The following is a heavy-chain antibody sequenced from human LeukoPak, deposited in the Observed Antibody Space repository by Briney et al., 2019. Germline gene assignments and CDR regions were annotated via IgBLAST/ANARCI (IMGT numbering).Heavy chain of an antibody. D-gene: IGHD6-19*01. J-gene: IGHJ4*02. CDR1: GGSITSFY. V-gene: IGHV4-59*01. Sequence: TSETLSLTCTVSGGSITSFYWSWIRQPPGKGLEWIGYIYYSGSTNYNPSLKSRVTISVDTSKNQFSLKLSSVTAADTAVYYCARDEAVAGTGFDYWGQGTLVTVSS. CDR3: ARDEAVAGTGFDY. CDR2: IYYSGST.